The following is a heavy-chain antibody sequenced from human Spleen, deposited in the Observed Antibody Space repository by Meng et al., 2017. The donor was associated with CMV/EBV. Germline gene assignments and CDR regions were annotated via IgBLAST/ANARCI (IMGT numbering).Heavy chain of an antibody. V-gene: IGHV4-61*01. CDR3: ARDILERNAFDM. CDR2: ISYIGRT. D-gene: IGHD1-1*01. CDR1: FGSVSSGSYY. Sequence: TVSFGSVSSGSYYWSWLRQPPGKGLEWIGYISYIGRTNYTPSLKSRVTISVDTSKNQFSLKLSSVTAADTAVFYCARDILERNAFDMWGQGTMVTVSS. J-gene: IGHJ3*02.